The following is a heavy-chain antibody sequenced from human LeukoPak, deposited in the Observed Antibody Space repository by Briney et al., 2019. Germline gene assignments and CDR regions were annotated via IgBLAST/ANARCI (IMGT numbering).Heavy chain of an antibody. CDR1: GFTFSNAW. D-gene: IGHD6-13*01. CDR3: TTDLVAAVKSPYFDY. J-gene: IGHJ4*02. CDR2: IKSKTDGGTT. V-gene: IGHV3-15*01. Sequence: GGSLRLSCAASGFTFSNAWMSWVRQAPGKGLEWVGRIKSKTDGGTTDYAAPVKGRFTISRDDSKNTLYLQMNSLKTEDTAVYYCTTDLVAAVKSPYFDYWGQGTLVTVSS.